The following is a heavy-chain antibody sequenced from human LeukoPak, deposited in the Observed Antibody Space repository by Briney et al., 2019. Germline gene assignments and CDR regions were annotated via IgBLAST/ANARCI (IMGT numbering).Heavy chain of an antibody. Sequence: SETLSLTCAVYGGSFSGYYWSWIRQPPGKGLEWIGEINHSGSTTYNPSLKSRVTISVDTSKNQFSLKLSSVTAADTAVYYCASNVDTAYDAFDIWGQGTMVTVSS. CDR1: GGSFSGYY. J-gene: IGHJ3*02. V-gene: IGHV4-34*01. D-gene: IGHD5-18*01. CDR3: ASNVDTAYDAFDI. CDR2: INHSGST.